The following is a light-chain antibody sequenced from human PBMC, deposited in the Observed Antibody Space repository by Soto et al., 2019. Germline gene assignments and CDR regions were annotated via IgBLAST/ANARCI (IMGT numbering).Light chain of an antibody. CDR1: QSVASN. CDR2: DAS. J-gene: IGKJ1*01. CDR3: QQSYSTTWT. Sequence: ETVMTQSLVPLSVSPGERATLSCRASQSVASNLAWYQQQPGQAPRLLIYDASTRATGVPARFSGSGSEADFTLTISSLQPEDFATYSCQQSYSTTWTFGQGTKVDIK. V-gene: IGKV3-15*01.